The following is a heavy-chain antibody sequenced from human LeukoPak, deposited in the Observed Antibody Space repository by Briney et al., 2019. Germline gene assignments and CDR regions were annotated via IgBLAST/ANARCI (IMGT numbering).Heavy chain of an antibody. CDR2: IYYSGTT. CDR3: ARHGSTSSDDYFQH. J-gene: IGHJ1*01. V-gene: IGHV4-59*08. Sequence: ASETLSLTCTVSGGSMSSYYWSWIRQPPGKGLEWIGYIYYSGTTNYNPSLKSRVTMSVDTSMNQFSLKMSSVTAADTAVYYCARHGSTSSDDYFQHWGQGTLVTVSS. CDR1: GGSMSSYY. D-gene: IGHD2/OR15-2a*01.